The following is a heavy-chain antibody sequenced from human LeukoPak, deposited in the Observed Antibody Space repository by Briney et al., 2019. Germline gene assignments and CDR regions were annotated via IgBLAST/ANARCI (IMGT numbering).Heavy chain of an antibody. CDR1: GFTFSSYG. V-gene: IGHV3-30*02. CDR2: IRYDGSNK. Sequence: PGGSLRLSCAASGFTFSSYGMHWVRQAPGKGLEWVAFIRYDGSNKYYADSVKGRFTISRDNSKNTLYLQMSSLGAEDTAVYYCAKQQGSSYTREGYWGQGTLVTVSS. CDR3: AKQQGSSYTREGY. D-gene: IGHD2-2*02. J-gene: IGHJ4*02.